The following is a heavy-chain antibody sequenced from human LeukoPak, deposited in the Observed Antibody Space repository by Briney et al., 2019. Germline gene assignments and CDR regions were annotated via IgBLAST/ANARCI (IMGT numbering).Heavy chain of an antibody. CDR2: IYHSGST. J-gene: IGHJ6*02. V-gene: IGHV4-59*12. D-gene: IGHD2-21*02. Sequence: SETLSLTCTVSGGSLTSYYWSWIRQPPGKGLEWIGYIYHSGSTNYNPSLKSRVTISVDTSKNQFSLKLSSVTAADTAVYYCARVPIVVVTARYYYYGMDVWGQGTTVTVSS. CDR3: ARVPIVVVTARYYYYGMDV. CDR1: GGSLTSYY.